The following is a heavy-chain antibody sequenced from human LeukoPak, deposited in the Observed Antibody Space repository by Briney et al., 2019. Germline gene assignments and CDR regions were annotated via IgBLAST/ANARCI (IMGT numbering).Heavy chain of an antibody. J-gene: IGHJ4*02. V-gene: IGHV4-59*01. CDR1: GGSISSYY. Sequence: PSETLSLTCTVSGGSISSYYWSWIRQPPGKGLEWSGYIYYSGSTNYNPSLKSRVTISVDTSKNQFSLKLSSVTAADTAVYYCARGRTENDYWGQGTLVTVSS. CDR3: ARGRTENDY. CDR2: IYYSGST.